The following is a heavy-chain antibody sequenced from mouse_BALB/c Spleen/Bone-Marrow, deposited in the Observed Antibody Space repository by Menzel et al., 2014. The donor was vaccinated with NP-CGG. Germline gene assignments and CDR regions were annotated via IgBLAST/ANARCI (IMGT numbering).Heavy chain of an antibody. CDR3: SRSGGNYVMFAY. CDR2: IDPSDSDT. J-gene: IGHJ3*01. Sequence: HVQLQQSGAELVKPGAPVKLSCKASGYTFTNYWMHWVKQRPGRGLEWIGRIDPSDSDTHYNQKFKDKATLTVDKSSSTAYIQHSSLTSEDAAVYYCSRSGGNYVMFAYWGQGTLVTVSA. D-gene: IGHD2-1*01. V-gene: IGHV1-69*02. CDR1: GYTFTNYW.